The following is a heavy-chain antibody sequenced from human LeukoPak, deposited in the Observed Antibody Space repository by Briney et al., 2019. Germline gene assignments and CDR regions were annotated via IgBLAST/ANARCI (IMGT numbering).Heavy chain of an antibody. CDR1: GGSFSGYY. J-gene: IGHJ6*02. CDR3: ARRGGLRFLEWLRTNYYYYYGMDV. D-gene: IGHD3-3*01. V-gene: IGHV4-34*01. Sequence: PSETLSLTCAVYGGSFSGYYWSWIRQPPGKGLEWIGEINHSGSTNYNPSLKSRVTISVDTSKNQLSLKLSSVTAADTAVYYCARRGGLRFLEWLRTNYYYYYGMDVWGQGTTVTVSS. CDR2: INHSGST.